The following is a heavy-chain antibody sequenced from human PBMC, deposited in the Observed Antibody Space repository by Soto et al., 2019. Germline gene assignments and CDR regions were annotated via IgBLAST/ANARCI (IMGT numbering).Heavy chain of an antibody. Sequence: GESLKISCKGSGYSFTSYWLGWVRQMPGKGLEWMGIIYPGDSDTRYGPSFQGQVTISADKSISTAYLQWSSLKASDTAMYYCARRSDFWSGYKAYGMDVWGQGTTVTVSS. CDR3: ARRSDFWSGYKAYGMDV. CDR1: GYSFTSYW. V-gene: IGHV5-51*01. CDR2: IYPGDSDT. J-gene: IGHJ6*02. D-gene: IGHD3-3*01.